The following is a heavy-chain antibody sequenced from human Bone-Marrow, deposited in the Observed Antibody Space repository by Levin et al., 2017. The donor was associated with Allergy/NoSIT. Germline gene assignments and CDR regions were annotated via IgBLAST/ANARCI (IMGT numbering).Heavy chain of an antibody. CDR1: GYPFTSYG. J-gene: IGHJ4*02. V-gene: IGHV1-18*04. D-gene: IGHD5-12*01. CDR2: ISGHSGNT. Sequence: ASVKVSCKASGYPFTSYGISWVRQAPGQGLEWMGWISGHSGNTNYAQNLQDRVTLTRDTPTTTAYMEVRSLRSDDTAVYYCARARGLSGHLEVDNWGQGTLVIVSS. CDR3: ARARGLSGHLEVDN.